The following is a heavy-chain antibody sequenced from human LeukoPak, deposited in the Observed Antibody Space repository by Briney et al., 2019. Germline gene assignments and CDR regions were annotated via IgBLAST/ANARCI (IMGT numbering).Heavy chain of an antibody. CDR3: ASSQWIQLWLGY. J-gene: IGHJ4*02. Sequence: PSETLSLTCTVSGGSISSYYWSWIRQPPGKGLEWIGYIYYSGSTNYNPSLKSRVTISVDTSKNQFSLKLSSVTAADTAVYYCASSQWIQLWLGYWGQGTLVTVSS. V-gene: IGHV4-59*01. CDR1: GGSISSYY. D-gene: IGHD5-18*01. CDR2: IYYSGST.